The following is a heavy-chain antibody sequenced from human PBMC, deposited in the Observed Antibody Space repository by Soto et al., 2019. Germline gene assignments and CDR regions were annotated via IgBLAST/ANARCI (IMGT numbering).Heavy chain of an antibody. V-gene: IGHV3-66*04. CDR2: IYSGGST. J-gene: IGHJ5*02. CDR1: GFTVSSNY. D-gene: IGHD6-19*01. CDR3: ARQAVAELRAFDP. Sequence: EVQLVESGGGLVQPGGSLRLSCAASGFTVSSNYMSWVRQAPGKGLEWVSVIYSGGSTYYADSVKGRFTISRDNSKNTLYLQMNSLRAEDTAVYYCARQAVAELRAFDPWGQGTLVTVSS.